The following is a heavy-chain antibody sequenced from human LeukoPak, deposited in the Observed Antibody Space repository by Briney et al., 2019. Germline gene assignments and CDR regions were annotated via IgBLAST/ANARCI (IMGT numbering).Heavy chain of an antibody. V-gene: IGHV4-39*07. CDR1: GGSISSSSYY. CDR3: TRVYYYGSGSYHGFFDY. J-gene: IGHJ4*02. D-gene: IGHD3-10*01. Sequence: SETLSLTCTVSGGSISSSSYYWGWIRQPPGKGLEWIGSIYYSGSTYYNPSLKSRVTISVDTSKNQFSLKLSSVTAADTAVYYCTRVYYYGSGSYHGFFDYWGQGTLVTVSS. CDR2: IYYSGST.